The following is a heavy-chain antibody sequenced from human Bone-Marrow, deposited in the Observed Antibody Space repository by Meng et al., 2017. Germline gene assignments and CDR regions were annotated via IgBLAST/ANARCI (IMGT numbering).Heavy chain of an antibody. Sequence: SETLSLTCAASGGSFSGDSWSWIRQPPGKGLEWIGEIKHSGSTNYNPSLKSGVTISLDTSKNQFSLKLRSVTDADTAGYYCARGYCVGGSCYFFDYWGQGALVTVSS. CDR3: ARGYCVGGSCYFFDY. V-gene: IGHV4-34*01. CDR1: GGSFSGDS. CDR2: IKHSGST. D-gene: IGHD2-15*01. J-gene: IGHJ4*02.